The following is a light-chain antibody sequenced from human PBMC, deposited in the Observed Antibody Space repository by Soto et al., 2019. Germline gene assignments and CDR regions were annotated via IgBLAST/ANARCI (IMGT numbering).Light chain of an antibody. CDR2: EAS. J-gene: IGKJ1*01. CDR3: QHYDSFSGA. Sequence: DIQMTQSPSTLCGSVGDGVTITCRASQTVSSWLAWYQQKPGKAPKLLIYEASTLKSGVPSRFSGSGSGTQFTLTIGSLQPDDFATYYCQHYDSFSGAFGQGTKVDIK. V-gene: IGKV1-5*03. CDR1: QTVSSW.